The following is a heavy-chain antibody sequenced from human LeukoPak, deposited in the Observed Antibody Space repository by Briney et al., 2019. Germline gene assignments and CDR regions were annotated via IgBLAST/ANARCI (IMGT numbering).Heavy chain of an antibody. CDR2: LFDSVNT. D-gene: IGHD5-18*01. Sequence: SETLSLTCTVSGGSISSHYWSWIRQPPGKGLEWIAYLFDSVNTKDNPSLQSRLTLSADTSKNQFSLRLSSVTAADTAVYYCATIKRGSIFGYFDFCGQGIKVTVSS. V-gene: IGHV4-59*11. CDR3: ATIKRGSIFGYFDF. J-gene: IGHJ4*02. CDR1: GGSISSHY.